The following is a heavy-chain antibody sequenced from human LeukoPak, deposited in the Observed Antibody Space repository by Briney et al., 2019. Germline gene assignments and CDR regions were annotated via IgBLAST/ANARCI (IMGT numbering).Heavy chain of an antibody. CDR2: INHSGGST. J-gene: IGHJ4*01. D-gene: IGHD4-17*01. Sequence: GGSLRLSCAASGFTFSSYAMSWVRQAPGKGLEWVSAINHSGGSTYYADSVKGRFTIFRDNSKNTLYLQINSLRAEDTAVYYCAKVGRDYGDFFYFDYWGKEPWSPSPQ. CDR1: GFTFSSYA. CDR3: AKVGRDYGDFFYFDY. V-gene: IGHV3-23*01.